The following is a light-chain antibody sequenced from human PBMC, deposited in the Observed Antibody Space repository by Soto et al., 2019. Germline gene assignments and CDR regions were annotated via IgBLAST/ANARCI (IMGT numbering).Light chain of an antibody. V-gene: IGLV2-14*01. J-gene: IGLJ2*01. CDR2: DVD. CDR1: SSDVGGYNY. CDR3: SSYTTRSTVI. Sequence: QSALTQPASVSGSPGQSITISCTGSSSDVGGYNYVSWYQQHPGKAPKLMIYDVDNRPSGVSNRFSGSKSGNTVSLTISGLQAEDEADYYCSSYTTRSTVIFGGGTKLTVL.